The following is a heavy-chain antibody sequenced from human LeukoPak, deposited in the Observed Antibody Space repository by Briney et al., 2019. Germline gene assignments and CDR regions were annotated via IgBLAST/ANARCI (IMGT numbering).Heavy chain of an antibody. CDR2: INHSGST. CDR1: GGSFSGYY. CDR3: ARGELGSWPQIDY. D-gene: IGHD6-13*01. V-gene: IGHV4-34*01. J-gene: IGHJ4*02. Sequence: SETLSLTCAAYGGSFSGYYWSWIRQPPGKGLEWIGEINHSGSTNYNPSLKSRVTISVDTSKNQFSLKLSSVTAADTAVYYCARGELGSWPQIDYWGQGTLVTVSS.